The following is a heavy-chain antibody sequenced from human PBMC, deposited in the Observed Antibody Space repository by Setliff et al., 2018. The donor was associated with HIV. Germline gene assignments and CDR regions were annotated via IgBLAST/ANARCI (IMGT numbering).Heavy chain of an antibody. V-gene: IGHV4-4*02. Sequence: SETLSLTCAVSGGSIRSNNWWSWVRQPPGKGLEWIGDIYHTGNTNYNPSLKSRLTISVDKSKNEFSMKLNSGTAADTAVYYCARRDIYEYGMDVWGQGTTVTVSS. CDR3: ARRDIYEYGMDV. CDR2: IYHTGNT. CDR1: GGSIRSNNW. D-gene: IGHD5-18*01. J-gene: IGHJ6*02.